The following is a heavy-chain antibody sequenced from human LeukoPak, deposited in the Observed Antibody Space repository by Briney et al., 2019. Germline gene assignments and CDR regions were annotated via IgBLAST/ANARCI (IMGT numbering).Heavy chain of an antibody. CDR2: INSDGSST. D-gene: IGHD6-19*01. Sequence: QPGGSLRLSCAASGFTFSSYWMHWVRQAPGKGLGWVSRINSDGSSTSYADSVKGRFTISRDNAKNTLYLQMNSLRAEDTAVYYCARREVAGYDYWGQGTLVTVSS. V-gene: IGHV3-74*01. CDR1: GFTFSSYW. CDR3: ARREVAGYDY. J-gene: IGHJ4*02.